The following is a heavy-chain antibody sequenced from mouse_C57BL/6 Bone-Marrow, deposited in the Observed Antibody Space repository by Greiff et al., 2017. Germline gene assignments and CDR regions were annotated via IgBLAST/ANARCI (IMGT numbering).Heavy chain of an antibody. V-gene: IGHV5-4*01. Sequence: EVKVEESGGGLVKPGGSLKLSSAASGFTFSSYAMSWVRQTPEKRLEWVATISDGGSYTSYPDNVKGRFTISRANAKNNLYLQMSHLKSEDTAMYYCARDSGVSNYVVYDAMDDWGKGTSVTVSS. D-gene: IGHD2-5*01. CDR2: ISDGGSYT. J-gene: IGHJ4*01. CDR3: ARDSGVSNYVVYDAMDD. CDR1: GFTFSSYA.